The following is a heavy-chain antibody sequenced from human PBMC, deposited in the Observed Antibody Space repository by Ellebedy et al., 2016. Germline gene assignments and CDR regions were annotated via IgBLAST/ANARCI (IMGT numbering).Heavy chain of an antibody. CDR2: ISYDGSNK. CDR3: ARDSGYEGSDY. CDR1: GFTFSSYW. D-gene: IGHD5-12*01. Sequence: GESLKISXAASGFTFSSYWMHWVRQAPGKGLEWVAVISYDGSNKYYADSVKGRFTISRDNSKNTLYLQMNSLRAEDTAVYYCARDSGYEGSDYWGQGTLVTVSS. J-gene: IGHJ4*02. V-gene: IGHV3-30-3*01.